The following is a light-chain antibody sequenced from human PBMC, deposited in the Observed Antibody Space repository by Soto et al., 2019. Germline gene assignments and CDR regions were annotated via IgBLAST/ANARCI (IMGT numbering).Light chain of an antibody. CDR3: SSYTGNNILV. Sequence: QSALTQPASVSGSPGQSITISCTGTSSDVGGYNYVSWYQQYPGKAPKLMIYDVSNRPSGVSNRFFGSKSGNTASLTISGLQAEDEADYYCSSYTGNNILVFGGGTKLTVL. CDR1: SSDVGGYNY. V-gene: IGLV2-14*03. J-gene: IGLJ2*01. CDR2: DVS.